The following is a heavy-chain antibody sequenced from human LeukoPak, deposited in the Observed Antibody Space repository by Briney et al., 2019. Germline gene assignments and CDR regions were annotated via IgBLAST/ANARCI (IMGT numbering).Heavy chain of an antibody. J-gene: IGHJ6*03. Sequence: SETLSLTCTVSGGSISSYYWSWIRQPAGKGLEWIGRIYTSGSTNYNPSLKSRVTMSVDTSKNQFSLKLSSVTAADTAAYYCVRSVGYYYDSSGDRFYDYYFYMDVWGKGTSVIVSS. CDR1: GGSISSYY. D-gene: IGHD3-22*01. V-gene: IGHV4-4*07. CDR2: IYTSGST. CDR3: VRSVGYYYDSSGDRFYDYYFYMDV.